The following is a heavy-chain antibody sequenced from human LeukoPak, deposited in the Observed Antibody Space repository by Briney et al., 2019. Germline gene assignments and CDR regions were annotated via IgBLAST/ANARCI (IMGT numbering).Heavy chain of an antibody. Sequence: ASVKVSCKASGYTFTNYGISWLRQAPGQGLEWMGWISVYNGNTKYAQKLQGRVTMTTDTSMSTAYMELRSLRSDDTALYYCAREGYYYDNSGYYDYWGQGTLVTVSS. D-gene: IGHD3-22*01. J-gene: IGHJ4*02. CDR2: ISVYNGNT. CDR1: GYTFTNYG. V-gene: IGHV1-18*01. CDR3: AREGYYYDNSGYYDY.